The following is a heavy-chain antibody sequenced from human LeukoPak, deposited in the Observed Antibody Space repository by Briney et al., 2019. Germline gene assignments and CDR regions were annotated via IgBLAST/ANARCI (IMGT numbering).Heavy chain of an antibody. J-gene: IGHJ4*02. Sequence: GGSLRLSCAASGFTFSSYAMSWVRQAPGKRLEWVSAISGSGGSTYYADSVKGRFTISRDNSKNTLYLQMNSLRAEDTAVYYCAKIGYSTLYYFDYWGQGTLVTVSS. CDR2: ISGSGGST. V-gene: IGHV3-23*01. CDR1: GFTFSSYA. CDR3: AKIGYSTLYYFDY. D-gene: IGHD6-13*01.